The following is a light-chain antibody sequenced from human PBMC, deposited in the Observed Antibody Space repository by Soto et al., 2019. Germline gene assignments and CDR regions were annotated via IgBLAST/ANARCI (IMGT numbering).Light chain of an antibody. CDR3: LLSYSGAGVV. CDR2: DTS. Sequence: QAVVTQEPSLTVSPGGTVTLTCGSSTGAVTSGHYPYWFQVKPGQVPRTLIYDTSNKHSWTPARFSGSLLGGKAALTLSGAQPEDEAEYYCLLSYSGAGVVFGGGTKLTVL. J-gene: IGLJ2*01. CDR1: TGAVTSGHY. V-gene: IGLV7-46*01.